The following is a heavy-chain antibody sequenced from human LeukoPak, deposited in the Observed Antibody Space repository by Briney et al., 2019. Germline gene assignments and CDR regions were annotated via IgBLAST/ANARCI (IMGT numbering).Heavy chain of an antibody. CDR3: ARIYYDSGSHRYDY. CDR1: GFTFSDHY. V-gene: IGHV3-72*01. CDR2: IRNKAKSYTT. J-gene: IGHJ4*02. Sequence: GGSLRLSCAASGFTFSDHYMDWVRQAPGKGLEWVGRIRNKAKSYTTDYAASVKGRFTISRDDSKNSLYLHMNSLKTEDTAVYYCARIYYDSGSHRYDYWGQGTLVTVSS. D-gene: IGHD3-10*01.